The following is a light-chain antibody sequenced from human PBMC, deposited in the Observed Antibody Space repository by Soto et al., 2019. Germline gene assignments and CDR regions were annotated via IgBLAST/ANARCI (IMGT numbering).Light chain of an antibody. CDR2: GAY. CDR3: QQYGTSPIT. Sequence: ENVLTQSPGTLSLSPEERATLSCRASQTVSSYLTWYQQRPGKSPRLLIYGAYKRATGIPDSFSGSGSGRDFTLTICRLAPEDFALYYCQQYGTSPITFGQGTRLEIK. J-gene: IGKJ5*01. CDR1: QTVSSY. V-gene: IGKV3-20*01.